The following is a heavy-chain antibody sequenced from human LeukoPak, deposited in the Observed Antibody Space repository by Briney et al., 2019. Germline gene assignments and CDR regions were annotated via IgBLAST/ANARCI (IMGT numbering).Heavy chain of an antibody. Sequence: SETLSLSCTGSGGSISSFSWSWFRQPPGKRLEWIGYIYNSGNTNYNPSLKSRGTISVDTSKNQFSLKLSSVTAADTAVYYCARSPCGGDCYYGAYFDYWGQGTLVTVSS. V-gene: IGHV4-59*01. CDR3: ARSPCGGDCYYGAYFDY. CDR1: GGSISSFS. D-gene: IGHD2-21*02. J-gene: IGHJ4*02. CDR2: IYNSGNT.